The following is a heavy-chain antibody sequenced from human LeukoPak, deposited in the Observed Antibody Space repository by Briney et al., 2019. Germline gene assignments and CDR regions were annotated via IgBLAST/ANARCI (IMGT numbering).Heavy chain of an antibody. V-gene: IGHV3-64*01. CDR3: ARAPLTSFWN. J-gene: IGHJ4*02. Sequence: GGSLRLSCAGSGFTFSIYSMHWVRQAPGRGLEYVSAINPNGGSTYYANSVKGRFTISRDNSKNTVSLQMNSLRAEDTATYYCARAPLTSFWNWGQGTLVTVSS. CDR1: GFTFSIYS. CDR2: INPNGGST. D-gene: IGHD2-2*01.